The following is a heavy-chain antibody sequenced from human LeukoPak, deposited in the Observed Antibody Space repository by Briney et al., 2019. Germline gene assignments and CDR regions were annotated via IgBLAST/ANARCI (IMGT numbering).Heavy chain of an antibody. CDR3: ARGRDIVVVVAAIGY. Sequence: GGSLRLSCAASGFTFSSYAMHWVRQAPGKGLEWVAVISYDGSNKYYADSVKGRFTISRDNSKNTLYLRMNSLRAEDTAVYYCARGRDIVVVVAAIGYWGQGTLVTVSS. CDR2: ISYDGSNK. V-gene: IGHV3-30*04. J-gene: IGHJ4*02. D-gene: IGHD2-15*01. CDR1: GFTFSSYA.